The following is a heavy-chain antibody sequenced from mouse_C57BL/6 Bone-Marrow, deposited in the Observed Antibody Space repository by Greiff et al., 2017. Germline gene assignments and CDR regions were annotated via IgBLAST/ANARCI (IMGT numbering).Heavy chain of an antibody. CDR1: GYTFTSYW. D-gene: IGHD1-1*01. CDR2: INPNNGGS. Sequence: QVQLKKMGPALVPPVSSFNLSCKASGYTFTSYWMHWVKQRPGQGLEWIGNINPNNGGSNYNEKFKNKATLTVDKSSSTTYMQLSSLTSEDSAVYFCARSGVYGSSLYWYFDVWGTGTTVTVSS. V-gene: IGHV1-53*01. CDR3: ARSGVYGSSLYWYFDV. J-gene: IGHJ1*03.